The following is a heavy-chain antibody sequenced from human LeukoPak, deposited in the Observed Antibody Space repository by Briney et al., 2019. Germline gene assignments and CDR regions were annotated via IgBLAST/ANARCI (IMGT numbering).Heavy chain of an antibody. J-gene: IGHJ4*02. CDR2: IVYDGSNK. D-gene: IGHD1-26*01. CDR1: GFIFSSDG. Sequence: LGGSLRLSCAASGFIFSSDGMHWVRQAPGKGLEWVTYIVYDGSNKYYADSVKGRFTISRDNSKNTLYLQMNSLRAEDTAVYYCAKLGGGYWGQGTLVTVSS. CDR3: AKLGGGY. V-gene: IGHV3-30*02.